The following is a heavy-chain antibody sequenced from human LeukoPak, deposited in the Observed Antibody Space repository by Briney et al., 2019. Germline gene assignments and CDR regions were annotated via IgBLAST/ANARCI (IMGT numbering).Heavy chain of an antibody. D-gene: IGHD2-8*01. CDR1: GGSFGGYY. CDR3: ARSNDYVYGGKVDY. V-gene: IGHV4-34*01. Sequence: SETLSLTCAVYGGSFGGYYWSWIRQPPGKGLEWIGEINHSGSTNYNPSLKSRVTISVDTSKNQFSLKLSSVTAADTAVYYCARSNDYVYGGKVDYWGQGTLVTVFS. J-gene: IGHJ4*02. CDR2: INHSGST.